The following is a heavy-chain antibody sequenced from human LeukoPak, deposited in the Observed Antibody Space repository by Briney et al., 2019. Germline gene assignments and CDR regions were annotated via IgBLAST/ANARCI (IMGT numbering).Heavy chain of an antibody. CDR3: ARVVGYCSGGSCYDNWFDP. J-gene: IGHJ5*02. CDR2: TYYRSKWYK. CDR1: GDSVSSNSAA. D-gene: IGHD2-15*01. Sequence: SQTLSLTCAISGDSVSSNSAAWNWIRQSPSRGLEWLGRTYYRSKWYKDYAVSVKSRITINPGTSKNQFSLQLSSVTPEDTAVYYCARVVGYCSGGSCYDNWFDPWGQGTLVTVSS. V-gene: IGHV6-1*01.